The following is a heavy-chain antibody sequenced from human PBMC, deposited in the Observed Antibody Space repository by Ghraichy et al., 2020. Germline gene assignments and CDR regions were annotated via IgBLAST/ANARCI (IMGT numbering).Heavy chain of an antibody. D-gene: IGHD6-6*01. V-gene: IGHV1-18*01. J-gene: IGHJ4*02. Sequence: ASVXVSCKASGYTFTSYGFSWVRQATGQGLEWMGWINPYNGNTNYAQKLQGRVTMTTDISTSTAYMELRSLRSDDTAVYYCAREPLYSSSSGPLDYWGQGTLVTVSS. CDR2: INPYNGNT. CDR3: AREPLYSSSSGPLDY. CDR1: GYTFTSYG.